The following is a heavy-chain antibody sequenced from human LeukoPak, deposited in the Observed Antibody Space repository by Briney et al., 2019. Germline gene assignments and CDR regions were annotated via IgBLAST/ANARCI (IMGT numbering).Heavy chain of an antibody. D-gene: IGHD3-22*01. J-gene: IGHJ5*02. CDR2: ISGGGVNT. V-gene: IGHV3-23*01. CDR1: GFTFNSYA. CDR3: AKTLGYSGYFSP. Sequence: GGSLRLSCAASGFTFNSYAMTWVRQAPGRGLEWVSAISGGGVNTYYADSVKGRFTISRDNSKNMLYLQMNSLRAEDTAVYYCAKTLGYSGYFSPWGQGTLVTVSS.